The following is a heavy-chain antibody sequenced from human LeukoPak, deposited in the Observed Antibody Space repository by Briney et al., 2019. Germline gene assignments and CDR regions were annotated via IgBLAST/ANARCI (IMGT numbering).Heavy chain of an antibody. CDR1: GFTFSSYA. CDR3: AKDGEDYYDSSGLGEFFDY. Sequence: GGSLRLSCAASGFTFSSYAMSWVRQAPGKGLEWVSTVSGSGGSTYYADSVKGRFTISRDNSKNTLYLQMNSLRAEDTAVYYCAKDGEDYYDSSGLGEFFDYWGQGTLVTVSS. V-gene: IGHV3-23*01. D-gene: IGHD3-22*01. J-gene: IGHJ4*02. CDR2: VSGSGGST.